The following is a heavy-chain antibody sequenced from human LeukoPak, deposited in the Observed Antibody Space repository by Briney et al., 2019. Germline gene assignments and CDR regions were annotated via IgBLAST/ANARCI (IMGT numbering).Heavy chain of an antibody. CDR1: GGSIRSYY. V-gene: IGHV4-59*01. D-gene: IGHD5-12*01. Sequence: SETLSLTCTVSGGSIRSYYWSWIRQPPGKGLEWIGYVSYTGSTNYNPSLKSRVTISVDTSKNQFSLKLSSVTAADTALYYCARDGSGYDLSYFDYWGQGTPVTVSS. CDR3: ARDGSGYDLSYFDY. J-gene: IGHJ4*02. CDR2: VSYTGST.